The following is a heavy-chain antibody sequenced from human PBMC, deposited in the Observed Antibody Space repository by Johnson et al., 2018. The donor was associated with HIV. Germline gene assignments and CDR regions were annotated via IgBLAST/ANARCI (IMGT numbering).Heavy chain of an antibody. D-gene: IGHD3-22*01. CDR3: AKDRYYDSSGPDAFDI. Sequence: VLLVASEGGVVQPGRSLRLSCAASGFTFSSYGMHWVRPAPGKGLEWVAVIWYDGSNKYYADSVKGRFTISRDNSKNTLYLQMNSLRAEDTAVYYCAKDRYYDSSGPDAFDIWGQGTMVTVSS. V-gene: IGHV3-33*06. CDR2: IWYDGSNK. CDR1: GFTFSSYG. J-gene: IGHJ3*02.